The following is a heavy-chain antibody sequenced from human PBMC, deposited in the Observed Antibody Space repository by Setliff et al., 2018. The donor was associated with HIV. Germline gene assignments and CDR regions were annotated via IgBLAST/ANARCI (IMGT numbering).Heavy chain of an antibody. Sequence: PSETLSLTCTVSGDSVTSDSYYWSWIRQPAGKTLEWIGRIYFSGSTNYNPSLKSRVTISIDTSKNQLSLKLSSVTAADTAVYYCARDWAAPYYYGMDVWGPGTTVTVSS. D-gene: IGHD3-16*01. V-gene: IGHV4-61*02. J-gene: IGHJ6*02. CDR2: IYFSGST. CDR1: GDSVTSDSYY. CDR3: ARDWAAPYYYGMDV.